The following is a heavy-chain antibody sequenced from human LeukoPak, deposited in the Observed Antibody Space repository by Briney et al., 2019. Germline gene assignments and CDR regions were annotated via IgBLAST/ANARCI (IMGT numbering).Heavy chain of an antibody. J-gene: IGHJ4*02. CDR2: ISGSGGST. CDR1: GFTFSTYS. D-gene: IGHD2-21*01. CDR3: AKAPVTSCRGAYCYPFDS. V-gene: IGHV3-23*01. Sequence: PGGSLRLSCAASGFTFSTYSMNWVRQAPGKGLEWVSGISGSGGSTYYADSVKGRFTISRDNSKNTLYLQMNSLRAEDAAVYFCAKAPVTSCRGAYCYPFDSWGQGTLVTVSS.